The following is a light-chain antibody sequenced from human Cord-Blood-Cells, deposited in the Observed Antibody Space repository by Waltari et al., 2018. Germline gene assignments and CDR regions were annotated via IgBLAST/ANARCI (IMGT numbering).Light chain of an antibody. CDR2: DVS. CDR3: SSYTSSSTLV. CDR1: SRDAGGYNY. J-gene: IGLJ3*02. Sequence: QSALTQPASVSGSPGQSITISCTATSRDAGGYNYVSWYQQHPGKAPNLMIYDVSKRPSGVSNRFSGSKSGNTASLTISGLQAEDEADYYCSSYTSSSTLVFGGGTKLTVL. V-gene: IGLV2-14*01.